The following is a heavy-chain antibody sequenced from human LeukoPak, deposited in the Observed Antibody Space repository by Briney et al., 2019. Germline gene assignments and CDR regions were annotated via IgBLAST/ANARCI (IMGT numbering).Heavy chain of an antibody. D-gene: IGHD5-24*01. V-gene: IGHV4-59*01. CDR1: GGSISSYY. CDR3: ARERGLEMAI. Sequence: PSETLSLTCTVSGGSISSYYWSWIRQPPGKGPEWIGYIYYSGSTNYNPSLKSRVTISVDTSKNQFSLKLSSVTAADTAVYYCARERGLEMAIWGQGTLVTVSS. CDR2: IYYSGST. J-gene: IGHJ4*02.